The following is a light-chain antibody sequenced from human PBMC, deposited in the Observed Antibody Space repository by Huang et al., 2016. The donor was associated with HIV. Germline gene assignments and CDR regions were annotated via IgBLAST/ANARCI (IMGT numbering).Light chain of an antibody. CDR2: AAS. V-gene: IGKV1-6*01. CDR1: QGIRTD. CDR3: LQDYNHPRT. J-gene: IGKJ1*01. Sequence: AIQMTQSPSSLSASVGDRVTITCRASQGIRTDLGWYQQRPGKAPKLLIYAASSLQSGVPSRFNGSGSETDFTLTINSLQPEDFATYYCLQDYNHPRTFGQGTKVEFK.